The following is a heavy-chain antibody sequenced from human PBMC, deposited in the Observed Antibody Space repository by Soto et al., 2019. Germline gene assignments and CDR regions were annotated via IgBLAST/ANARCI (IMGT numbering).Heavy chain of an antibody. CDR2: ISYDGSNK. V-gene: IGHV3-30-3*01. J-gene: IGHJ4*02. D-gene: IGHD1-26*01. Sequence: ESGGGVVQPGRSLRLSCAASGFTFSSYAMHWVRQAPGKGLEWVAVISYDGSNKYYADSVKGRFTISRDNSKNTLYLQMNSLRAEDTAVYYCARGSSGYTVVTWIEYWGQGTLVTVSS. CDR3: ARGSSGYTVVTWIEY. CDR1: GFTFSSYA.